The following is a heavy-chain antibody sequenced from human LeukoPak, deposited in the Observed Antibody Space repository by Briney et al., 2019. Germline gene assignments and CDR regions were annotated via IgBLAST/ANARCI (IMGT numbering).Heavy chain of an antibody. Sequence: SETLSLTCTVSGGSINSSSYYWGWNRPPPGMGLDWDGSIYYTGSTHYHPSIKRRVTISVNTSKNQFSLKLSSVTAADTAVYYCAILVPPNYGPSDDWGQGTLVTVSS. V-gene: IGHV4-39*01. CDR3: AILVPPNYGPSDD. CDR2: IYYTGST. D-gene: IGHD3-16*01. J-gene: IGHJ4*02. CDR1: GGSINSSSYY.